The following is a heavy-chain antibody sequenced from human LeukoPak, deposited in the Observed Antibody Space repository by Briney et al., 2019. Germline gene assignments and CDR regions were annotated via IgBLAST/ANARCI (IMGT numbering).Heavy chain of an antibody. V-gene: IGHV3-9*01. CDR1: GFTFDNFA. CDR3: AKDIAAVAGTRGFDY. D-gene: IGHD6-19*01. CDR2: ISWNSGSI. Sequence: GRSLRLSCAASGFTFDNFAMHWVRHAPGKGLEWVSGISWNSGSIGYADSVKGRFTISRDNAKNSLYLQMNSLRAEDPALYYCAKDIAAVAGTRGFDYWGQGTLVTVSS. J-gene: IGHJ4*02.